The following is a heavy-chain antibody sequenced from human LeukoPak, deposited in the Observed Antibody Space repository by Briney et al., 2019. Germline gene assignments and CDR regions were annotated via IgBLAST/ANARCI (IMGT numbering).Heavy chain of an antibody. V-gene: IGHV4-34*01. D-gene: IGHD3-9*01. Sequence: PSETLSLTCAVYGGSFSGYYWSWIRQPPGKGLEWIGEISHSGSTNYNPSLKSRVTISVDTSKNQFSLKLSSVTAADTAVYYCARVDILTGPTPGYGMDVWGQGTTVTVSS. CDR1: GGSFSGYY. CDR2: ISHSGST. CDR3: ARVDILTGPTPGYGMDV. J-gene: IGHJ6*02.